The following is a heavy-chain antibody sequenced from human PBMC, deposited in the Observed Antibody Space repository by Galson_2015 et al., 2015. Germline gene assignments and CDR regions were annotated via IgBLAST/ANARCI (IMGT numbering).Heavy chain of an antibody. CDR1: RFTFNDYS. V-gene: IGHV3-48*02. D-gene: IGHD3-10*01. Sequence: SLRLSCAVSRFTFNDYSMNWVRQAPGKGLEWVSYISSSGYNIYYADSVKGRFTISRDNAKNSVYLQMNSLRDEDTAVYYCARVAGNSGSYPLGHWGQGTLVTVSS. CDR2: ISSSGYNI. CDR3: ARVAGNSGSYPLGH. J-gene: IGHJ4*02.